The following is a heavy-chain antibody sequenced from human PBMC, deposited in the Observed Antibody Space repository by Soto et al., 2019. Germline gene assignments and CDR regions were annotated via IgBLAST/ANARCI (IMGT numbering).Heavy chain of an antibody. J-gene: IGHJ5*02. CDR3: ARSTRPQLYGLVLNWFDP. Sequence: SETLSLTCTVSGGSISSYYWSWIRQPPGKGLEWIGYIYYSGSTNYNPSLKSRVTISVDTSKNQFSLKLSSVTAADTAVYYCARSTRPQLYGLVLNWFDPWGQGTLVTVSS. V-gene: IGHV4-59*08. CDR2: IYYSGST. CDR1: GGSISSYY. D-gene: IGHD6-19*01.